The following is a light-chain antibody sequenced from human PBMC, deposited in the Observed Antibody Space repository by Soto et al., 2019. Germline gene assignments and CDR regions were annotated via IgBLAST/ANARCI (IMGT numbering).Light chain of an antibody. CDR3: SSYTRSNTHV. J-gene: IGLJ1*01. CDR1: SSDVGDYNY. V-gene: IGLV2-14*01. CDR2: EVS. Sequence: QSVLTQPASVSGSPGQSITISCTGTSSDVGDYNYVSWYQQHPDKAPKLMIFEVSNRPSGVSNRFSGSKSGNTASLSISGLQSEDEADYYCSSYTRSNTHVFGTGTKVT.